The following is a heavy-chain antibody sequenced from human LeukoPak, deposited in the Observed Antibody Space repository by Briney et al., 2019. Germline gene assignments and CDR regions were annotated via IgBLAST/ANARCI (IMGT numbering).Heavy chain of an antibody. CDR3: ASGGYCSSTSCYPPLRWFDP. CDR1: GGSFSGYY. J-gene: IGHJ5*02. Sequence: PSETLSLTCAVYGGSFSGYYWSWICQPPGKGLEWIGEINHSGSTNYNPSLKSRVTISVDTSKNQFSLKLSSVTAADTAVYYCASGGYCSSTSCYPPLRWFDPWGQGTLVTVSS. D-gene: IGHD2-2*01. V-gene: IGHV4-34*01. CDR2: INHSGST.